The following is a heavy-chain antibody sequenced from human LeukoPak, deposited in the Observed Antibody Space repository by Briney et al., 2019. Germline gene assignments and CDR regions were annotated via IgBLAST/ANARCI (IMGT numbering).Heavy chain of an antibody. D-gene: IGHD2-15*01. CDR2: IYHSGST. CDR1: GGSISRSSYY. CDR3: ARLKTPRSWFDP. V-gene: IGHV4-61*05. J-gene: IGHJ5*02. Sequence: SETLSLTCTVSGGSISRSSYYWGWIRQPPEKGLEWIGFIYHSGSTNYNPSLKSRVTISVDTSKNQFSLKLNSVTAADTAIYYCARLKTPRSWFDPWGQGTLVIVSS.